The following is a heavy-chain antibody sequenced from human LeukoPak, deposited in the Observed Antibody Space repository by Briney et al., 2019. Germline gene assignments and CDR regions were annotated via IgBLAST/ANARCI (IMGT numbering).Heavy chain of an antibody. CDR1: GGTFSSYA. CDR3: ARHRTGAPHDAFDV. J-gene: IGHJ3*01. V-gene: IGHV1-69*04. D-gene: IGHD7-27*01. Sequence: GASVKVSCTASGGTFSSYAITWVRQAPGQGLEWMGRIIPILDITHYAQKFQGRVTITADKSTSTAYMELSSLRSEDTAVYYCARHRTGAPHDAFDVWGQGTMATVSS. CDR2: IIPILDIT.